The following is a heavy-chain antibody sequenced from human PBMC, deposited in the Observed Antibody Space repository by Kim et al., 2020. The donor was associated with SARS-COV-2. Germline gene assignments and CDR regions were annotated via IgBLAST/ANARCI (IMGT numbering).Heavy chain of an antibody. CDR1: GFTFSNYA. CDR2: ISGNGGDT. D-gene: IGHD1-26*01. Sequence: GGSLRLSCAASGFTFSNYAMNWVRQVPGKGLEWVSSISGNGGDTNYADSVKGRFTISRENSNNTLFLQMNSLRADDTAVYYCAKGRGATVASACNSWGQGTLVTVSS. J-gene: IGHJ4*02. CDR3: AKGRGATVASACNS. V-gene: IGHV3-23*01.